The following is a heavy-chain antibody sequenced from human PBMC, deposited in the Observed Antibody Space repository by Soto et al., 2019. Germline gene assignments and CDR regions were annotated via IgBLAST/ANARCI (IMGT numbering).Heavy chain of an antibody. J-gene: IGHJ4*02. CDR3: ARRGSGSYYDY. V-gene: IGHV3-23*01. D-gene: IGHD1-26*01. Sequence: GGSLRLSCAASGFTFSSYAMRWVRQAPGKGLEWVSAISGSGDSTYYADSVKGRFTTSRDNSKNALYLQMNSLRAEDTAVYYCARRGSGSYYDYWGQGTLVTVSS. CDR1: GFTFSSYA. CDR2: ISGSGDST.